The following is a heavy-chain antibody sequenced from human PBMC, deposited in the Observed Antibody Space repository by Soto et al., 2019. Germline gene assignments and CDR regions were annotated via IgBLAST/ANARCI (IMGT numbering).Heavy chain of an antibody. CDR1: GGSISSYY. J-gene: IGHJ6*03. CDR2: IYYSGST. D-gene: IGHD6-19*01. CDR3: ARDSRIAVAGTSIGHYYYYMDV. V-gene: IGHV4-59*01. Sequence: SETLSLTCTVSGGSISSYYWSWIRQPPGKGLEWIGYIYYSGSTNYNPSLKSRVTISVDTSKNQFSLKLSSVTAADTAVYYCARDSRIAVAGTSIGHYYYYMDVWGKGTTVTVSS.